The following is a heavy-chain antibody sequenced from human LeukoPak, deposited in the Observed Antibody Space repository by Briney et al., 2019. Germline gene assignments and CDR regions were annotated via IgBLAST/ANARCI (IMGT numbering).Heavy chain of an antibody. CDR2: ISGSDGST. CDR3: VTGIRGY. Sequence: GGSLRLSCAASGFTFSTYALTWVRQAPGKGLEWVSVISGSDGSTNYADSVKGRFTISRDNSKNTLYLQMNSLRAEDTGVYYCVTGIRGYWGQGTLVTVSS. CDR1: GFTFSTYA. J-gene: IGHJ4*02. V-gene: IGHV3-23*01.